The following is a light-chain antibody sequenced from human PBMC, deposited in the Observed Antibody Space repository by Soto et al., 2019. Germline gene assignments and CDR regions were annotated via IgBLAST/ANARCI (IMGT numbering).Light chain of an antibody. CDR1: ESISSW. V-gene: IGKV1-5*03. CDR3: QQSYKTPLT. Sequence: DIQMTQSPSTLSASVGDRVTITCRASESISSWLAWYQRKPGKAPKLLIYKASNLESGVPSRFSGSGSGTEFTLTISSLQAEDFATYYCQQSYKTPLTFGGGTKVDIK. CDR2: KAS. J-gene: IGKJ4*01.